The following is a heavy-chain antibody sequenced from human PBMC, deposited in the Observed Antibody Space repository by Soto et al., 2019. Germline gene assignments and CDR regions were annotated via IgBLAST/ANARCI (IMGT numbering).Heavy chain of an antibody. D-gene: IGHD6-19*01. V-gene: IGHV1-58*01. J-gene: IGHJ4*02. CDR3: ARVLGYSSGWYQDY. CDR1: GFTLTSSG. CDR2: IVVGSGNT. Sequence: SVKVSCKASGFTLTSSGVQWVRQSRGQRLEWIGWIVVGSGNTNYAQKFQERVTITRDMSTSTAYMELSSLRSEDTAVYYCARVLGYSSGWYQDYWGQGTLVTVSS.